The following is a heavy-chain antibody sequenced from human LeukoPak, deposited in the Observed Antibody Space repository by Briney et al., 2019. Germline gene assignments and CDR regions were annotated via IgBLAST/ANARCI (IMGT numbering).Heavy chain of an antibody. V-gene: IGHV4-59*01. CDR2: IYYSGNT. CDR3: ARAVTIAAPVDY. D-gene: IGHD2-15*01. J-gene: IGHJ4*02. Sequence: SETLSLTCTVSGGSISSYYWSWIRQPPGKGLEWIGYIYYSGNTNYNPSLKSRVTISVDTSKNQFSLKLSSVTAADTAVYYCARAVTIAAPVDYWGQGTLVTVSS. CDR1: GGSISSYY.